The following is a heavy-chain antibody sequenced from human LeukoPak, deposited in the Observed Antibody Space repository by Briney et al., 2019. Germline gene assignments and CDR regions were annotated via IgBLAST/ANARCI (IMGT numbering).Heavy chain of an antibody. V-gene: IGHV4-4*07. CDR1: GGSISSYY. CDR3: ARGWGYSYGPEPRHYFDY. Sequence: PSETLSLTCTVSGGSISSYYWSWIRQPAGKGLEWIGRIYTSGSTNNNPSLKSGSTNYNPSLKSRVTMSVDTSKNQFSLKVSSVTAADTAVYYCARGWGYSYGPEPRHYFDYWGLGTLVTVSS. D-gene: IGHD5-18*01. J-gene: IGHJ4*02. CDR2: IYTSGSTNNNPSLKSGST.